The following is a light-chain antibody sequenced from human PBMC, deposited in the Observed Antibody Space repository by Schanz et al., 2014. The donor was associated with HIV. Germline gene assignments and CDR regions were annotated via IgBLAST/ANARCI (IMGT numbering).Light chain of an antibody. V-gene: IGKV1-5*03. J-gene: IGKJ2*01. CDR2: EAS. Sequence: DIQMTQSPSTVSASVGDTITITCRASQSISSWLAWYQQKPGEALNLLISEASTLEFGVPPRFSGSGSGTEFTLTISSLQPGDFATYYCLQYNDDVYTFGQGTKLEIK. CDR1: QSISSW. CDR3: LQYNDDVYT.